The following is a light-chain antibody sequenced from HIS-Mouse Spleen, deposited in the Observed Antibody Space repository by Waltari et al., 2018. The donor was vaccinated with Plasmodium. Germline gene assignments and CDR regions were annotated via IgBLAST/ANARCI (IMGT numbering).Light chain of an antibody. CDR1: ALPTKS. J-gene: IGLJ3*02. V-gene: IGLV3-10*01. CDR2: EDS. CDR3: YSTDSSGNHRV. Sequence: SYELTQPPSVSVSPGHTARITCSGNALPTKSAYWYQQKSGQAPLLVIYEDSKRPSGIPERFSGSSSGTMATLTISGAQVEDEADYYCYSTDSSGNHRVFGGGTKLTVL.